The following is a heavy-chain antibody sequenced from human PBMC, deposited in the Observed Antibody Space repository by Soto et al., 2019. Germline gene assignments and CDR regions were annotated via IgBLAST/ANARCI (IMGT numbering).Heavy chain of an antibody. J-gene: IGHJ4*02. CDR2: ISPNGQGI. Sequence: EVQLLESGGGLVQPGGSLRLSCAASGFTLNNYGMSWVRQAPGKGLEWVSAISPNGQGIYYADSVKGRFIISKDNSKNTVVLHMDSLTADDTAVYYCAKDRGYPRDYFHYGGQGTRVTVSS. CDR1: GFTLNNYG. CDR3: AKDRGYPRDYFHY. V-gene: IGHV3-23*01. D-gene: IGHD6-13*01.